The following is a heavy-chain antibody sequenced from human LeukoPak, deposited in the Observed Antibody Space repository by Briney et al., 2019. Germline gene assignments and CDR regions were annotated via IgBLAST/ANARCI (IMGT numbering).Heavy chain of an antibody. CDR1: GYTFTNYG. CDR2: ISAYHGNT. J-gene: IGHJ5*02. Sequence: ASVKVSCKASGYTFTNYGISWVRQAPGQGLEWMGWISAYHGNTNYAQKLQGRVTMTTDTSMSTVYMELRSLRSDDTAVYYCARDTSPGCGDPPAWFDPWGQGTLVTVSS. D-gene: IGHD4-17*01. V-gene: IGHV1-18*01. CDR3: ARDTSPGCGDPPAWFDP.